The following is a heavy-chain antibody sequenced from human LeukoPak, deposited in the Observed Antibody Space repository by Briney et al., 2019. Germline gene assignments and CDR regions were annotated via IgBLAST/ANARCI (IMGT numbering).Heavy chain of an antibody. D-gene: IGHD1-26*01. CDR1: GFTFSSDA. CDR3: AKTGGIVGATMAYYYYYMDV. Sequence: GGSLRLSCAASGFTFSSDAMSWGRRAPGKGLEWGSAISGSGGSTYYADSVKGRFTISRDNSKNTVYLQMNSLRAEDTAVYYCAKTGGIVGATMAYYYYYMDVWGKGTTVTVSS. CDR2: ISGSGGST. V-gene: IGHV3-23*01. J-gene: IGHJ6*03.